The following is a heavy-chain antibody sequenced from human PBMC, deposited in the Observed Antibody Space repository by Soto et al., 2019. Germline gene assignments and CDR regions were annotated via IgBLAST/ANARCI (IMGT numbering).Heavy chain of an antibody. CDR2: ISGSGGST. Sequence: GSLRLSCAASGFTFSSYAMSLVRQAPGKGLEWVSAISGSGGSTYYADSVKGRFTISRDNSKNTLYLQMNSLRAEDTAVYYCAKDPNCSSTSCYLNPFDYWGQGTLVTSPQ. V-gene: IGHV3-23*01. J-gene: IGHJ4*02. CDR3: AKDPNCSSTSCYLNPFDY. D-gene: IGHD2-2*01. CDR1: GFTFSSYA.